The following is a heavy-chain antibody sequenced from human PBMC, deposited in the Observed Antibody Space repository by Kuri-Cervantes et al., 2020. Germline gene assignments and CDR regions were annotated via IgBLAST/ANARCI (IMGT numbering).Heavy chain of an antibody. CDR3: GGGYYDSSGYYLGVGY. CDR1: GFTFSSYG. D-gene: IGHD3-22*01. J-gene: IGHJ4*02. CDR2: ISYDGSNK. Sequence: GESLKISCAASGFTFSSYGTHWVRQAPGKGLEWVAVISYDGSNKYYADSVKGRFTISRDNSKNSLYLQMNSLRAEDTAVYYCGGGYYDSSGYYLGVGYWGQGTLVTVSS. V-gene: IGHV3-30*03.